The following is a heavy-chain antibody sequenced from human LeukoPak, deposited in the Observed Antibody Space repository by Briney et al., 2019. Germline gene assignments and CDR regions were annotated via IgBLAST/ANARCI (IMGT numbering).Heavy chain of an antibody. CDR2: IYTSGST. D-gene: IGHD1-26*01. Sequence: PSQTLSLTCTVSGGSISSGSYYWSWIRRPAGKGLEWIGRIYTSGSTNYNPSLKSRVTISVDTSKNQFSLKLSSVTAADTAVYYCARLGWELWGHYYYYYGMDVWGQGTTVTVSS. CDR3: ARLGWELWGHYYYYYGMDV. J-gene: IGHJ6*02. V-gene: IGHV4-61*02. CDR1: GGSISSGSYY.